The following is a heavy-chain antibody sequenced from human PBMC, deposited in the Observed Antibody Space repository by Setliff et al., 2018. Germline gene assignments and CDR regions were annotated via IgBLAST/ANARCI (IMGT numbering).Heavy chain of an antibody. D-gene: IGHD1-1*01. CDR1: GGTFSSYA. J-gene: IGHJ5*02. V-gene: IGHV1-69*13. Sequence: ASVKVSCKAPGGTFSSYAISWVRQAPGQGLEWMGGIIPIFGTANYAQKFQGRVTITADESTSTAYMELSSLRSEDTAVYYCARVYNPLYHNWFDPWGQGTLVTVSS. CDR3: ARVYNPLYHNWFDP. CDR2: IIPIFGTA.